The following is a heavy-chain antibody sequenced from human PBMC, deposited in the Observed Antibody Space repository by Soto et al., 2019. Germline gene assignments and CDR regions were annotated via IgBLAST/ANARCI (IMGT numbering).Heavy chain of an antibody. J-gene: IGHJ4*02. D-gene: IGHD6-19*01. V-gene: IGHV3-23*01. CDR2: ISCCGGST. CDR3: AKADGEQWLIPHLDN. Sequence: EVQLLVSGGGVVQPGGSLRLSCEASGFNFKKFAMGWVRQAPGEGLEWVSGISCCGGSTSYADSVKGRFTLARDDSKNTLSLHLNSLRFEDTARYFCAKADGEQWLIPHLDNWGQGTLVTVS. CDR1: GFNFKKFA.